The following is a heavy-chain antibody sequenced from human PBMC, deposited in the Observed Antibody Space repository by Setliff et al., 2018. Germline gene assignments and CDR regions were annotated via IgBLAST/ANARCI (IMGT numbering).Heavy chain of an antibody. CDR2: INAGNGNT. CDR1: GYTFTSYA. V-gene: IGHV1-3*01. Sequence: EASVKVSCKASGYTFTSYAMHWVRQAPGQRLEWMGWINAGNGNTKYSQKFQGRVTITRDTSASTAYMELSSLRSGDTAVYYCAREFTRYYNFWSAHRYYMDVWGKGTTVTVSS. J-gene: IGHJ6*03. CDR3: AREFTRYYNFWSAHRYYMDV. D-gene: IGHD3-3*01.